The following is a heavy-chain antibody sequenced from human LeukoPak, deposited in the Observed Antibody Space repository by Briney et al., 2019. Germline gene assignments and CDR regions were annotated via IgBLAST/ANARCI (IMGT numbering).Heavy chain of an antibody. J-gene: IGHJ4*02. CDR1: RGSFSISA. CDR2: IFLFFGTA. V-gene: IGHV1-69*05. Sequence: SAKVSPKHSRGSFSISAIRCVRDAPGRRRECGGGIFLFFGTANYTQKFQGSVTITTDESTSTAYMELSSLRSEDTAVYYCARGSYYYDSSGYFVYWGQGTLVTVSA. CDR3: ARGSYYYDSSGYFVY. D-gene: IGHD3-22*01.